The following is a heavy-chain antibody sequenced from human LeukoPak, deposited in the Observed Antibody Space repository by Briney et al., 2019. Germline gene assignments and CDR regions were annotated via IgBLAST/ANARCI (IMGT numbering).Heavy chain of an antibody. CDR3: ARQRYSDY. J-gene: IGHJ4*02. V-gene: IGHV3-7*01. Sequence: GGSLRLSCVASGFTFSRYWMTWVRQAPGKGLEWVANIKEDGSENSYVESVKGRFTISRDNAKNSLYLQLNSLRAEDTAVYFCARQRYSDYWGQGTLVTVSS. CDR1: GFTFSRYW. D-gene: IGHD1-1*01. CDR2: IKEDGSEN.